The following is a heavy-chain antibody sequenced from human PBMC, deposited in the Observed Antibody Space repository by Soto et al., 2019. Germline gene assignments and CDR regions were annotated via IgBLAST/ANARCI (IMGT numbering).Heavy chain of an antibody. J-gene: IGHJ6*02. CDR3: ARDKDRQQFGGNYYYMLDV. V-gene: IGHV1-69*12. Sequence: QVQLVQSGAEVKKPGSSVKVSCKSSGGTFSTSAISWVRQAPGQGLEWVGGIMPVFPTPDYAQKFQGRATTTADESTTTTYRELTGLRADDTAVYYCARDKDRQQFGGNYYYMLDVWGQGTAITVAS. D-gene: IGHD3-10*01. CDR2: IMPVFPTP. CDR1: GGTFSTSA.